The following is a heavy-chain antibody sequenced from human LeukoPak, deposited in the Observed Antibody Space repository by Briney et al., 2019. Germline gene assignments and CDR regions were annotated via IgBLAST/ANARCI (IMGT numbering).Heavy chain of an antibody. Sequence: KTSENLSLNCSVSGGCISSYYWSWIRQPPGKGLEWSGYIYYSGSTNYNPSLKSRVTIAVDSSKNQFSLKLSSVTAADTAVYYCARGAGYSSGWYQFDYWGQGTLVTVSS. D-gene: IGHD6-19*01. CDR2: IYYSGST. CDR3: ARGAGYSSGWYQFDY. J-gene: IGHJ4*02. CDR1: GGCISSYY. V-gene: IGHV4-59*01.